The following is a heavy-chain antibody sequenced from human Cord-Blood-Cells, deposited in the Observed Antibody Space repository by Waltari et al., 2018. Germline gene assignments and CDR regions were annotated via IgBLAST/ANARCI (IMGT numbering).Heavy chain of an antibody. CDR2: INHSGST. J-gene: IGHJ5*02. V-gene: IGHV4-34*01. D-gene: IGHD4-17*01. CDR3: ARGEKMTTVTTSYNWFDP. CDR1: GGSFRGYY. Sequence: QVQLQQWGAGLLKPSETLSLTCAVYGGSFRGYYWTWFRQPPGKGLEWIGEINHSGSTNYNPSLKSRVTISVDTSKNQFSLKLSSVTAADTAVYYCARGEKMTTVTTSYNWFDPWGQGTLVTVSS.